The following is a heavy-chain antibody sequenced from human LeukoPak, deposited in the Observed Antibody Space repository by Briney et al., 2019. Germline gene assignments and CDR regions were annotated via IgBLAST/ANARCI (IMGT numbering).Heavy chain of an antibody. V-gene: IGHV3-7*01. CDR3: ARSVMAPAP. CDR2: INQDGSDK. J-gene: IGHJ5*02. Sequence: PGGSLRLSCAASGFTFSSYSMNWVRQAPGKGLEWVAKINQDGSDKYYVDSVKGRFTISRDNAKNSVYLQMNSLRAEDTAVYYCARSVMAPAPWGQGTLVTVS. CDR1: GFTFSSYS. D-gene: IGHD5-24*01.